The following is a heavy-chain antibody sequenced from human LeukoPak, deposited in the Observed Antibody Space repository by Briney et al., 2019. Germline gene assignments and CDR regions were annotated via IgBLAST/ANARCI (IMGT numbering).Heavy chain of an antibody. D-gene: IGHD2-15*01. V-gene: IGHV3-74*01. CDR2: INSDGSSR. CDR3: ATLEDDYGDY. CDR1: GFTFSSYW. Sequence: GGSLRLSCAASGFTFSSYWMHWVRQAPGKGLVWVSRINSDGSSRSYADSVKGRFTISRDNAKNTLYLQMNTLRVEDTAVYYCATLEDDYGDYWGQGTLVTVSS. J-gene: IGHJ4*02.